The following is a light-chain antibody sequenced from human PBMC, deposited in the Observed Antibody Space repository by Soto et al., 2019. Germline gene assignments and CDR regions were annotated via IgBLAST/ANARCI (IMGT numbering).Light chain of an antibody. V-gene: IGKV1-5*01. Sequence: DIQMTQSPSTLSASVGDRVTITCRASQSISSWLAWYQQKPGTAPKLLIYHASTLESGVPSRFSGSGSGTEFTLTISGLQPDDSATYYCQQYSTYSGTFGQGTKVDIK. CDR1: QSISSW. CDR2: HAS. CDR3: QQYSTYSGT. J-gene: IGKJ1*01.